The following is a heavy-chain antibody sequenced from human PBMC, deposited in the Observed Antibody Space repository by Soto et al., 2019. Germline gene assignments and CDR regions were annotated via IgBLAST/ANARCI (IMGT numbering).Heavy chain of an antibody. D-gene: IGHD4-17*01. V-gene: IGHV4-31*03. CDR2: IYQSGSA. J-gene: IGHJ6*02. CDR3: ARTARATVTMGGYYYYDMDV. CDR1: GGSINSGGYY. Sequence: QVQLQESGPGLVKPSQTLSLTCTVSGGSINSGGYYWTWIRQHPGKGLEWIGHIYQSGSAYYNPSLKSRVTMSVETSKNQFSLKLTSVTAADTAVYYCARTARATVTMGGYYYYDMDVWGQGTTVTVSS.